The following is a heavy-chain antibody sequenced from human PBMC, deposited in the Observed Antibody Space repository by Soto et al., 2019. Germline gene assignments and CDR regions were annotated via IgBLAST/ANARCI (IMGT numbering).Heavy chain of an antibody. CDR2: ISVDSNYI. CDR1: GFRFSVYN. J-gene: IGHJ3*01. V-gene: IGHV3-21*01. Sequence: PGGSLRLSCAASGFRFSVYNMNLVRQSPGKGLEWVSSISVDSNYIYYADSVQGRFTISRDNAKNSVYLQMNSLRAEDTAVYYCARVVYFDWSAYGLWGQGTMVTVSS. CDR3: ARVVYFDWSAYGL. D-gene: IGHD3-3*01.